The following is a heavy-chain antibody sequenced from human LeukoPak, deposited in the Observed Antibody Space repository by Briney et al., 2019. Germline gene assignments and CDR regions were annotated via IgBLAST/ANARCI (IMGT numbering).Heavy chain of an antibody. V-gene: IGHV4-39*01. Sequence: SETLSLTCTVSGGSISSSSYYWGWIRQPPGKGLEWIGSIYYSGSTYYNPSLKSRVTISVDTSKNQFSLKLSSVTAADTAVYYCARREVDSDYDVIIYNWFDPWGQGTLVTVSS. CDR1: GGSISSSSYY. CDR3: ARREVDSDYDVIIYNWFDP. D-gene: IGHD5-12*01. J-gene: IGHJ5*02. CDR2: IYYSGST.